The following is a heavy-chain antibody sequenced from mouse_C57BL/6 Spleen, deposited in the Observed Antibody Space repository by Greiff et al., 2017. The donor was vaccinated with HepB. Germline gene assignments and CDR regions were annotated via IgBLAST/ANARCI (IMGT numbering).Heavy chain of an antibody. D-gene: IGHD2-1*01. V-gene: IGHV1-61*01. CDR1: GYTFTSYW. CDR2: IYPSDSET. Sequence: QVQLQQPGAELVRPGSSVKLSCKASGYTFTSYWMDWVKQRPGQGLEWIGNIYPSDSETHYNQKFKDKATLTVDNSSSTAYMQLSSLTSEDSAVYYCARGELYYDFDYWGQGTTLTVSS. CDR3: ARGELYYDFDY. J-gene: IGHJ2*01.